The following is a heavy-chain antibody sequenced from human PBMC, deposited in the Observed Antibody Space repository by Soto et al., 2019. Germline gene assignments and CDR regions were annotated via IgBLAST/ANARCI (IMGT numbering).Heavy chain of an antibody. J-gene: IGHJ4*02. CDR2: IYPGDSDT. CDR1: GYSFTSYW. Sequence: GESLKISCKGSGYSFTSYWIGWVRQMPGKGLEWMGIIYPGDSDTRYSPSFQGQVTISADKSISTAYLQWSSLKASDTAMYYCARCRSVFGVVIIPDYWGQGTLVTVSS. CDR3: ARCRSVFGVVIIPDY. V-gene: IGHV5-51*01. D-gene: IGHD3-3*01.